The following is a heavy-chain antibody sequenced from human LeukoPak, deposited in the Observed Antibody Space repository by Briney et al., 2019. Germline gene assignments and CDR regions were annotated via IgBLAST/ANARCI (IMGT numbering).Heavy chain of an antibody. D-gene: IGHD3/OR15-3a*01. CDR2: IYYTGNT. V-gene: IGHV4-38-2*02. Sequence: SETLSLTCIVSGDSLSSGYYWGWVRQSPGKGLEWIGSIYYTGNTYYNASLKSQVSISIDTSKNQFSLKLTSVTAADTSVYYCARQTGSGLFILPGGQGTLVTVSS. CDR1: GDSLSSGYY. J-gene: IGHJ4*02. CDR3: ARQTGSGLFILP.